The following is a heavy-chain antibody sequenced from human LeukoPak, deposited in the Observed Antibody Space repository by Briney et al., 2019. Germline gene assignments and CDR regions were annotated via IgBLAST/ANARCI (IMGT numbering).Heavy chain of an antibody. D-gene: IGHD3-10*01. CDR2: ISPDGSDT. CDR3: ARHGRGSRSRNAFDF. CDR1: GYSFTNYW. V-gene: IGHV5-51*01. J-gene: IGHJ3*01. Sequence: GESLKISCKGSGYSFTNYWIGWVRQMPRKGLEWMGIISPDGSDTRYSPSFQGQVTISADKSIITAYLQWSSLKASDTAMYYYARHGRGSRSRNAFDFWGQGTMVTVSS.